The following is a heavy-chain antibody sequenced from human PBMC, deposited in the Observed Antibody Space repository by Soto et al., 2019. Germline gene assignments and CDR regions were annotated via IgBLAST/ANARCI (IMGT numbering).Heavy chain of an antibody. D-gene: IGHD3-9*01. CDR3: ARGRAGEDILTGTIFQH. V-gene: IGHV4-34*01. J-gene: IGHJ1*01. Sequence: KASETLSLTCAVYGGSFSGYYWSWIRQPPGKGLEWIGEINHSGSTNYNPSLKSRVTISVDTSKNQFSLKLSSVTAADTAVYYCARGRAGEDILTGTIFQHWGRGTRVTVSS. CDR2: INHSGST. CDR1: GGSFSGYY.